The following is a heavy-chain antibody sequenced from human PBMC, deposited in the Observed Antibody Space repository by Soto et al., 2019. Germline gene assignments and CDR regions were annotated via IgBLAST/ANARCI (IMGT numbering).Heavy chain of an antibody. V-gene: IGHV4-34*01. CDR1: GGSFSGYY. J-gene: IGHJ4*02. Sequence: QVQLQQWGAGLLKPSETLSLTCAVYGGSFSGYYWSWIRQPPGKGLEWIGEINHSGSTNYNPSLKSRVTISVDTSKTQFSLKLSSVTAADTAVYYCARELRRTFDYWGQGTLVTVSS. CDR3: ARELRRTFDY. CDR2: INHSGST.